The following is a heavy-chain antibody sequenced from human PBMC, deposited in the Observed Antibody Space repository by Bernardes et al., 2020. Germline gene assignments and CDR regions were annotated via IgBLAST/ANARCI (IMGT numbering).Heavy chain of an antibody. D-gene: IGHD3-10*01. J-gene: IGHJ4*02. CDR3: SRQLWFGPRYYFDY. CDR2: IYYSGST. V-gene: IGHV4-39*01. Sequence: SETLSLTCTVSAGSISSSSYYWGWIRQPPGKGLEWIGSIYYSGSTYYNPSLKSRVTISVDTSKNQFSLKLSSVTAADTAVYYCSRQLWFGPRYYFDYWGQGTLVTVSS. CDR1: AGSISSSSYY.